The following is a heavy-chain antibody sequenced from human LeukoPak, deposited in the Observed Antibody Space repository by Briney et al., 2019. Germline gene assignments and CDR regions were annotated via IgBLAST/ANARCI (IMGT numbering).Heavy chain of an antibody. V-gene: IGHV3-7*01. J-gene: IGHJ4*02. CDR3: AKDGGGYCSSTTCYTTPDY. D-gene: IGHD2-2*02. Sequence: DSVKGRFTISRDNAKNSLSLQMNSLRAEDTAIYYCAKDGGGYCSSTTCYTTPDYWGQGTLVTVSS.